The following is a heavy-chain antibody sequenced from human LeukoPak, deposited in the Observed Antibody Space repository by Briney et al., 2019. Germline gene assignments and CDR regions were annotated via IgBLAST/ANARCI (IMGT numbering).Heavy chain of an antibody. D-gene: IGHD3-9*01. V-gene: IGHV4-59*08. J-gene: IGHJ4*02. CDR3: ARQDYDILTGYGGLDY. Sequence: SETLSLTCTVSGGSISGYYWSWIRQPPGKGPEWIGYIYYSGSTNYNPSLKSRVTISVDTSKNQFSLKLSSVTAADTAVYYCARQDYDILTGYGGLDYWGQGTLVTVSS. CDR1: GGSISGYY. CDR2: IYYSGST.